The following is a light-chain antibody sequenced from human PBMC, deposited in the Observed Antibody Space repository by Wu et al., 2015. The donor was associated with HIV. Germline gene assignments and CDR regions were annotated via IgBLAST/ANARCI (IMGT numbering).Light chain of an antibody. V-gene: IGKV1-27*01. CDR1: QTINYY. J-gene: IGKJ1*01. CDR2: SAS. Sequence: DIQMTQSPSSLSASVGDRVTITCRASQTINYYLAWYQQKPGRVPELLIYSASTLRPGVPSRFSGTGYGAEFTLTISSLQPEDAATYFCQKYNSAPRTFGQGTKVDIK. CDR3: QKYNSAPRT.